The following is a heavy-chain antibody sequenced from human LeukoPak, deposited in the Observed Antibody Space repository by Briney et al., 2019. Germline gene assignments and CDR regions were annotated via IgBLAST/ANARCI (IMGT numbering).Heavy chain of an antibody. CDR1: GFTFSSYS. CDR3: AKDKGFGTGTLDY. Sequence: PGGSLRLSCAASGFTFSSYSMNWVRQAPGKGLEWVSSISSSSSYIYYADSVKGRFTISRDNAKNSLYLQMNSLRAEDTAVYYCAKDKGFGTGTLDYWGQGTLVTVSS. D-gene: IGHD1-1*01. V-gene: IGHV3-21*01. J-gene: IGHJ4*02. CDR2: ISSSSSYI.